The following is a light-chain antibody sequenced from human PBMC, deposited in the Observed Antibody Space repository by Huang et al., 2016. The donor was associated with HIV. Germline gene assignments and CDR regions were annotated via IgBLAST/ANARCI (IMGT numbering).Light chain of an antibody. CDR2: AAS. CDR3: QQSYSTLLT. V-gene: IGKV1-39*01. CDR1: QSISSY. Sequence: DIQMTQSPSSLSAFLGDRVTITCRASQSISSYLNWYQQKPGKAPKLRIYAASSLQRGVPSRFSGSGSGTDFTLTISSLQPEDFATYYCQQSYSTLLTFGQGTKVEIK. J-gene: IGKJ1*01.